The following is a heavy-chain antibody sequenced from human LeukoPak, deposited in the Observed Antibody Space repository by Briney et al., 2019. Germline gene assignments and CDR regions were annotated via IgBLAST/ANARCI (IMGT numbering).Heavy chain of an antibody. CDR2: INSDGSST. V-gene: IGHV3-74*01. CDR1: GFTFSSYW. J-gene: IGHJ5*02. CDR3: ARDHLLWFGGFWFDP. D-gene: IGHD3-10*01. Sequence: PGGSLRLSCAASGFTFSSYWMHWVRQAPGKGLVWVSRINSDGSSTSYADSVKGRFTISRDNAKNTLYLQMNSLRAEDTAVYYCARDHLLWFGGFWFDPWGQGTLVTVSS.